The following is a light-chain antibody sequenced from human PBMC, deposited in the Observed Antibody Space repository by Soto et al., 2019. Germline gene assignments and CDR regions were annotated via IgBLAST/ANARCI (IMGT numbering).Light chain of an antibody. J-gene: IGKJ1*01. CDR1: QSVSSNY. V-gene: IGKV3-20*01. Sequence: ESVLTQSPGTLSLSPGERATLSCRASQSVSSNYLAWYQQKPGQAPRLLIYGASSRATGIPDRFSGSGSGTDFTLTISRLEPEDFAVYYCQQYGGSPPQTFGHGTKVEIK. CDR2: GAS. CDR3: QQYGGSPPQT.